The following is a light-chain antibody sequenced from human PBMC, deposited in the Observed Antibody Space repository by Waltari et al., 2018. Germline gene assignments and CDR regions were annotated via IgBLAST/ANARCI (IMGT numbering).Light chain of an antibody. CDR3: QSADGGSRYWV. CDR2: KDT. CDR1: ELPKQY. V-gene: IGLV3-25*03. Sequence: SYELTQPPSVSVSPGQTARIPCSGEELPKQYVYWYQQKPGQAPVLLGYKDTERPSGIPERFSGSTSGTTVTLTIRGVQAEDEADYYCQSADGGSRYWVFGGGTKVTVL. J-gene: IGLJ3*02.